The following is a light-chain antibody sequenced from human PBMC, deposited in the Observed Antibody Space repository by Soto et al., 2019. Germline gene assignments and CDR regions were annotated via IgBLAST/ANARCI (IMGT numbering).Light chain of an antibody. Sequence: QSVLTQPASVSGSPGQSVTISCTGPRSDIGDSNFISWYQHSPGKAPRLLIYEVNNRPSGVSRRFSGSKAGNTASLTISGXLDDDEADYFCASFRSGTILVFGSGTRSPS. CDR3: ASFRSGTILV. J-gene: IGLJ1*01. V-gene: IGLV2-14*01. CDR1: RSDIGDSNF. CDR2: EVN.